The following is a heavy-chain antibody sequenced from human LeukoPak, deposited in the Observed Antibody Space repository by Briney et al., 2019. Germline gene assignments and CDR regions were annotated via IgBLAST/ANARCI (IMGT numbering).Heavy chain of an antibody. CDR3: ARVIAAWEAFDI. CDR1: GGSISSYY. D-gene: IGHD6-6*01. CDR2: IYTSGST. V-gene: IGHV4-4*07. Sequence: SETLSLTCTVSGGSISSYYWSWIRQPAGKGLGWIGRIYTSGSTNYNPSLKSRVTMSVDTSKNQFSLKLSSVTTADTAVYYCARVIAAWEAFDIWGQGTMVTVSS. J-gene: IGHJ3*02.